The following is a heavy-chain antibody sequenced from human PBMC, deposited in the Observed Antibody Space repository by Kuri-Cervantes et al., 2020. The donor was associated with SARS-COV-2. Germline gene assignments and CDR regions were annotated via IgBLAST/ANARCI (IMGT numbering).Heavy chain of an antibody. CDR3: ARGHRSLTTIVIVITGGLSWFDP. CDR1: GFTFSSYS. D-gene: IGHD3-22*01. V-gene: IGHV4-34*01. Sequence: ESLKISCAASGFTFSSYSMNWVRQPPGKGLEWIGEINHSGSTNYNPSLKSRVTISVDTSKNQFSLKLTSVTAADTAVYYCARGHRSLTTIVIVITGGLSWFDPWGQGTLVTVSS. J-gene: IGHJ5*02. CDR2: INHSGST.